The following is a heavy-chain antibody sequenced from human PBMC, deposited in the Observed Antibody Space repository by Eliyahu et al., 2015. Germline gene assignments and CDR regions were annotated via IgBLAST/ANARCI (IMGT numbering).Heavy chain of an antibody. CDR1: GGAFSSYG. Sequence: QVQLVQSGTEVKKPGSSVKVSCKASGGAFSSYGINWVRQAPGQGLEWMGGIIPILDTAKYAQKFQGRVTITADESTTSTVYMELSSLRSEDTAVYYCARDQPPDYGDRTAFQLWGQGTLVTVSS. CDR3: ARDQPPDYGDRTAFQL. CDR2: IIPILDTA. J-gene: IGHJ1*01. D-gene: IGHD4-17*01. V-gene: IGHV1-69*01.